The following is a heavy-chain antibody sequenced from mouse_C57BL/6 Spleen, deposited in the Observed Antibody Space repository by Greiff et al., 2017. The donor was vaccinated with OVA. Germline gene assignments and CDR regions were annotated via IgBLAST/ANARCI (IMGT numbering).Heavy chain of an antibody. CDR2: IDPSDSYT. CDR3: ARGIYDGYHFDY. V-gene: IGHV1-50*01. J-gene: IGHJ2*01. D-gene: IGHD2-3*01. CDR1: GYTFTSYW. Sequence: QVQLKQPGAELVKPGASVKLSCKASGYTFTSYWMQWVKQRPGQGLEWIGEIDPSDSYTNYNQKFKGKATLTVDTSSSTAYMQLSSLTSEDSAVYYCARGIYDGYHFDYWGQGTTLTVSS.